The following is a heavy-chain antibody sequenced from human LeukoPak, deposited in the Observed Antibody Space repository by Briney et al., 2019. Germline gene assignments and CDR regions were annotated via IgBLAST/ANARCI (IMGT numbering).Heavy chain of an antibody. Sequence: PSETLSLTCAVYGGSFSGYYWSWICQPPGKGLEWIGEINHSGSTNYNPSLKSRVTISVDTSKNQFSLKLSSVTAADTAVYYCARGPKTYYYGSGSYPYWGQGTLVTVSS. CDR2: INHSGST. V-gene: IGHV4-34*01. D-gene: IGHD3-10*01. CDR1: GGSFSGYY. J-gene: IGHJ4*02. CDR3: ARGPKTYYYGSGSYPY.